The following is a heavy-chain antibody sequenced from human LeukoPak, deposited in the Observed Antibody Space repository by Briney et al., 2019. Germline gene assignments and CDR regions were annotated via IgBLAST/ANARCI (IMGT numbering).Heavy chain of an antibody. CDR2: IYYSGST. V-gene: IGHV4-59*01. D-gene: IGHD6-19*01. CDR1: GSSISSYY. CDR3: ARWSSGWFDY. J-gene: IGHJ4*02. Sequence: PSETLSLTCTVSGSSISSYYWSWVRQPPGKGLEWIGYIYYSGSTNYNPSLKSRVTISVDTSKNQFSLKLSSVTAADTAVYYCARWSSGWFDYWGQGTLVTVSS.